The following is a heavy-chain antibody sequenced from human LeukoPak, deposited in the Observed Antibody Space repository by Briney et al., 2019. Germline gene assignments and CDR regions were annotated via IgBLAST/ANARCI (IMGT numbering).Heavy chain of an antibody. J-gene: IGHJ4*02. Sequence: GGSLRLSCAASGFTFSSYAMSWVRQAPGKGLEWVSAISGSGGSTYYADSVKGRFTISRDNSKNPLYLQMNSLRAEDTAVYYCAKAREYYDSSGYYPDYWGQGTLVTVSS. V-gene: IGHV3-23*01. CDR3: AKAREYYDSSGYYPDY. CDR1: GFTFSSYA. CDR2: ISGSGGST. D-gene: IGHD3-22*01.